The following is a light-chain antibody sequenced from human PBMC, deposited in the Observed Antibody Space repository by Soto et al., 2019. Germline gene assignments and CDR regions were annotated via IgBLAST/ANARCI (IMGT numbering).Light chain of an antibody. CDR3: QQYGSSWT. J-gene: IGKJ1*01. CDR1: QTISSSFY. CDR2: GAS. V-gene: IGKV3-20*01. Sequence: ENVLTQSPGTLSLSPGERATLSCRASQTISSSFYLAWYQQKPGQAPRLLIYGASTRATGIPDRFSGSGSGTDFTLTISRLEPEDFAVYYCQQYGSSWTFGQGTKVDIK.